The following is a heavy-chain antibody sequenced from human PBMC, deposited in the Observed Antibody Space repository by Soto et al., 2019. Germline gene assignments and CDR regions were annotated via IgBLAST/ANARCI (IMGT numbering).Heavy chain of an antibody. V-gene: IGHV3-53*04. CDR2: IYSGGST. J-gene: IGHJ6*03. CDR1: GFTVSSNY. CDR3: ARAPATVTTDYYYMDV. Sequence: GGSLRLSCAASGFTVSSNYMSWVRQAPGKGLEWVSVIYSGGSTYYADSVKGRFTISRHNSKNTLYLQMNSLRAEDTAVYYCARAPATVTTDYYYMDVWGKGTTVTVSS. D-gene: IGHD4-4*01.